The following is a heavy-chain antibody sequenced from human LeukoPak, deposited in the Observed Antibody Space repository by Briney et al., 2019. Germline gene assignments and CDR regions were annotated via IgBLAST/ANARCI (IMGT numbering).Heavy chain of an antibody. J-gene: IGHJ4*02. CDR3: VRGKTYSFDY. CDR1: GFSFSSYW. Sequence: PGGSLRLSCAASGFSFSSYWMHWVRQAPGKGLVWVSRINSDGSSQIYADSVKGLFTLSRDNAKNTLYLQMNSLRAEDTAVYYCVRGKTYSFDYWGQGTLITVSS. CDR2: INSDGSSQ. V-gene: IGHV3-74*01.